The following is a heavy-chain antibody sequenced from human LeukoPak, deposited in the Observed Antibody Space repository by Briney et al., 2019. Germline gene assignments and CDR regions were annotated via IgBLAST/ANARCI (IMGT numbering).Heavy chain of an antibody. J-gene: IGHJ4*02. CDR2: INTKGET. D-gene: IGHD2-21*01. CDR1: GVSMSAYQ. CDR3: ATSNDAKIAPFDH. Sequence: PSETLSLTCTVSGVSMSAYQWSWVRQSPEKGLEWIGCINTKGETSYNPSLKSRVTTSVDTSKSRFSLGLTSVTAADTAVYYCATSNDAKIAPFDHWGQGAPVTVSS. V-gene: IGHV4-4*09.